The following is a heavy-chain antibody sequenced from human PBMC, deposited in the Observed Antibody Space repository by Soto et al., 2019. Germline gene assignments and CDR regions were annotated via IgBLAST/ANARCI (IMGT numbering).Heavy chain of an antibody. CDR1: GFTFSSYA. V-gene: IGHV3-30-3*01. CDR3: AREGLQDYGMDV. Sequence: GGSLRLSCAASGFTFSSYAMHWVRQAPGKGLEWVAVISYDGSNKYCADSVKGRFTISRDNSKNTLYLQMNSLRAEDTDVYYCAREGLQDYGMDVWGQGTTVTVSS. J-gene: IGHJ6*02. D-gene: IGHD5-12*01. CDR2: ISYDGSNK.